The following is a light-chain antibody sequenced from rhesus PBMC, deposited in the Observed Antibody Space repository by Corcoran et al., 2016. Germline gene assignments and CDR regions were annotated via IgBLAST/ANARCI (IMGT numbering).Light chain of an antibody. Sequence: AALTQPPSLSGFPGQSVTISCSGTTHAVGGYDYVSWYLQPPGTAPKLMIYGFNKRPSGASDRFSGSKSGNTASLPISRLQAEDEAEYYCSSYAGSSTYIFGTGTRLTVL. V-gene: IGLV2-23*02. CDR2: GFN. J-gene: IGLJ1*01. CDR1: THAVGGYDY. CDR3: SSYAGSSTYI.